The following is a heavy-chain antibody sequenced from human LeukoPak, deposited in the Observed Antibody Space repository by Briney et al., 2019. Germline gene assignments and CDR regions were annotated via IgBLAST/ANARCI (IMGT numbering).Heavy chain of an antibody. CDR1: GGSVSSTTYY. V-gene: IGHV4-39*01. Sequence: PSETLSLTCTVSGGSVSSTTYYWSWIRQPPGKWLEWIASINYSGSTYYNPSLKSRATISVDTTENQFSLRLSSVTAADTAAYYCARSVVYGSGKYYFDYWGQGTLVTVSS. CDR2: INYSGST. CDR3: ARSVVYGSGKYYFDY. J-gene: IGHJ4*02. D-gene: IGHD3-10*01.